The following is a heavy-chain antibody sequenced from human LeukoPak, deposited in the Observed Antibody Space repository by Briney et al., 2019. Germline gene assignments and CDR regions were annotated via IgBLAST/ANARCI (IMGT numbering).Heavy chain of an antibody. V-gene: IGHV3-7*01. Sequence: PGGSLRLSCAVPGFTSSRHWMSGVRQTTEKGLEWVANIKEDASEENYVDSVKGRFTISRDNAKNSLYLQMNSLRAEDTAVYYCAIAAGWELGYWGQGTLVTVSS. CDR2: IKEDASEE. CDR3: AIAAGWELGY. J-gene: IGHJ4*02. D-gene: IGHD6-25*01. CDR1: GFTSSRHW.